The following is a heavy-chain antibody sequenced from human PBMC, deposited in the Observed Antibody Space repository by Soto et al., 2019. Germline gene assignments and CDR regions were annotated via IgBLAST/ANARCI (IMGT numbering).Heavy chain of an antibody. CDR3: ARAPYRSSFHLYYGLDV. Sequence: SETMSLTCEAYGGSFRGFYWNWIRQSPGKGLEWIGEIYHSGVTKYNPSLKSRVTISVDTSKNQFSLNLTSVTAADTAVYYCARAPYRSSFHLYYGLDVWGQGTSVTASS. CDR1: GGSFRGFY. V-gene: IGHV4-34*01. CDR2: IYHSGVT. J-gene: IGHJ6*02. D-gene: IGHD6-6*01.